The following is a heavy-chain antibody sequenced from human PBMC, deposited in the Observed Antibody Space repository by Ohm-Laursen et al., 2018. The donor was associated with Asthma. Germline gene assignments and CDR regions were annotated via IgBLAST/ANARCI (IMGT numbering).Heavy chain of an antibody. J-gene: IGHJ6*02. CDR3: AVSLPGDYYYGMDV. Sequence: TLSLTWSVSGASTKSSSYFWGWIRQPPGKGLEWIGSIYYGGSPYYNPSLKSRVTISVDTSENQFSLKLSSVTAADTAVYFCAVSLPGDYYYGMDVWGQGTTVIVSS. V-gene: IGHV4-39*01. CDR2: IYYGGSP. CDR1: GASTKSSSYF.